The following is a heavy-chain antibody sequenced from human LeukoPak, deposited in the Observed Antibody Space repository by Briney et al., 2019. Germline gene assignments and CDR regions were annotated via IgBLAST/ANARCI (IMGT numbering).Heavy chain of an antibody. V-gene: IGHV3-15*01. CDR3: VGSFLGY. CDR1: GLTLTNTW. J-gene: IGHJ4*02. D-gene: IGHD3-10*01. Sequence: GGSLRLSCAASGLTLTNTWMTWVRQAPGKGLEWVGRIKSKNDGETTDYTAPVKGRFTTSRDDSKNTLYLQMNSLKTEDTAVYYCVGSFLGYWGRGTLVTVSS. CDR2: IKSKNDGETT.